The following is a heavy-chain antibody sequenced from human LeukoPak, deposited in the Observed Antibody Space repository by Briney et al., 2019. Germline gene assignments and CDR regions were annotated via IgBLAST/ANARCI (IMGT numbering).Heavy chain of an antibody. CDR1: GGSFSGYY. J-gene: IGHJ6*03. V-gene: IGHV4-34*01. D-gene: IGHD2-15*01. CDR3: ARTPPHCSGGSCYYYYMDV. CDR2: INHSGST. Sequence: SETLSLTCAVYGGSFSGYYWSWIRQPPGKGLEWIGEINHSGSTNYNPSLKSRVTISVDTSKNQFFLKLSSVNAADTAVYYCARTPPHCSGGSCYYYYMDVWGKGTTVTVSS.